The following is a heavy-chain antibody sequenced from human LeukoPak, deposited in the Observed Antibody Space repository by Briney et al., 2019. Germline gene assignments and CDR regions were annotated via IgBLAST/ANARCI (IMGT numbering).Heavy chain of an antibody. CDR3: ARGYSGGWYYFDY. V-gene: IGHV4-59*08. J-gene: IGHJ4*02. CDR1: GGSISSYY. CDR2: IYYSGST. Sequence: SETLSLTCTVSGGSISSYYWSWIRQPPGKGLEWIGYIYYSGSTNYNPSLKSRVTISVDTSKNQFSLKLSSVTAADTAVYYCARGYSGGWYYFDYWGQGTLVTVSS. D-gene: IGHD6-19*01.